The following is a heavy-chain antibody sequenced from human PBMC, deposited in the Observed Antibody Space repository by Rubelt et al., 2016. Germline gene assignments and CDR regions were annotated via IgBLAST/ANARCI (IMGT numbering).Heavy chain of an antibody. Sequence: EVQLVESGGGLVQPGGSLRLSCVASGFSFSTSWMSWVRRAPGRGLEWVANIKEDGTSTYYLDSVKGRFTVSRDNAKNSMYLQMNSLRAEETAVYYCAKGLKSDSSGWPSWGQGTLVTVSS. D-gene: IGHD6-19*01. CDR2: IKEDGTST. CDR3: AKGLKSDSSGWPS. J-gene: IGHJ4*02. V-gene: IGHV3-7*03. CDR1: GFSFSTSW.